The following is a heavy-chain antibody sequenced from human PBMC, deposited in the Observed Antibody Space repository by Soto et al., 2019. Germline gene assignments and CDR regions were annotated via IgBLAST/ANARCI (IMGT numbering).Heavy chain of an antibody. CDR1: GYTFTSYD. Sequence: ASVKVSCKASGYTFTSYDINWVRQATGQGLEWMGWMNPNSGNTGYAQKFQGRVTMTRNTSISTAYMELSSLRSEDTAVYYCARVARVHGSGIYYLRGGYYYMDVWGKGTTVTVSS. J-gene: IGHJ6*03. V-gene: IGHV1-8*01. CDR2: MNPNSGNT. D-gene: IGHD3-10*01. CDR3: ARVARVHGSGIYYLRGGYYYMDV.